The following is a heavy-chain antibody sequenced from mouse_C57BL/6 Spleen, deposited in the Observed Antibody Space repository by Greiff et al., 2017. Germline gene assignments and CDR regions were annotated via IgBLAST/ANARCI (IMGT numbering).Heavy chain of an antibody. Sequence: QVQLKQPGAELVKPGASVKLSCKASGYTFTSYWMQWVKQRPGQGLEWIGEIDPSDSYTNYNQKFKGKATLTVDTSSSTAYMQLSSLTSEDSAVYYCARNYYSNSHYAMDYWGQGTSVTVSS. CDR1: GYTFTSYW. CDR3: ARNYYSNSHYAMDY. J-gene: IGHJ4*01. CDR2: IDPSDSYT. V-gene: IGHV1-50*01. D-gene: IGHD2-5*01.